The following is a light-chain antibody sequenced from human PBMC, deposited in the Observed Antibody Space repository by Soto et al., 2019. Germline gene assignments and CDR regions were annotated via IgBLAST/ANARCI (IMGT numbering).Light chain of an antibody. CDR3: RHDYSYPRK. V-gene: IGKV1-6*01. CDR2: AAS. J-gene: IGKJ1*01. CDR1: QGIRND. Sequence: AIQMTQSPSSLSASVGDRVTITCRASQGIRNDLGWYQQKPGKAPKLLIYAASNLQSGIPSRFSGSGSGTDFTLTISSLQSEDFATYYCRHDYSYPRKFVKGTKVEIK.